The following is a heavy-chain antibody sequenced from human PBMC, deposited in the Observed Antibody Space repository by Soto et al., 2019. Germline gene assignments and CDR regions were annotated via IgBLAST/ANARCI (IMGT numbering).Heavy chain of an antibody. CDR2: ISVSGGST. J-gene: IGHJ4*02. CDR3: VKGWLDY. V-gene: IGHV3-23*01. Sequence: EVQLLESGGGLVQPGGSLRLSCAVSGFSVSTYVMCWVCQAPGKGLEWVSGISVSGGSTYYADSVKGRFAISRDNSKNTLYLQMNSLRAGDTDIYYCVKGWLDYWGQGTLVSVSS. CDR1: GFSVSTYV.